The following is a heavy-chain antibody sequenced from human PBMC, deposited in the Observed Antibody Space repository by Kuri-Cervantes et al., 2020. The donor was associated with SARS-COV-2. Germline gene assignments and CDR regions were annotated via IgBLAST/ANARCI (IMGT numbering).Heavy chain of an antibody. CDR3: ARALTSGYYYYGMDV. CDR1: GFTFSSCA. Sequence: GESLKISCAASGFTFSSCAMHWVRQAPGKGLEWVAVISYDGSNKYYADSVKGRFTISRDNSKNTLYLQMNSLRAEDTAVYYCARALTSGYYYYGMDVWGQGTTVTVSS. CDR2: ISYDGSNK. J-gene: IGHJ6*02. V-gene: IGHV3-30-3*01. D-gene: IGHD2-2*01.